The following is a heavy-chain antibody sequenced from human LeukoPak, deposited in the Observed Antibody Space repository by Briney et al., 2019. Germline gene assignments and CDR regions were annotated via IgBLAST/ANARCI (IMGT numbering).Heavy chain of an antibody. CDR2: MNPNSGNT. CDR1: GYTFTSYD. J-gene: IGHJ3*02. CDR3: ARAGRSGRLMISTDAFDI. V-gene: IGHV1-8*01. D-gene: IGHD1-26*01. Sequence: ASVKVSCKASGYTFTSYDINWVRQATGQGLEWMGWMNPNSGNTGYAQKFQGRVTMTRNTSISTAYMELSSLRSEDTAVYYCARAGRSGRLMISTDAFDIWGQGTMVTVSS.